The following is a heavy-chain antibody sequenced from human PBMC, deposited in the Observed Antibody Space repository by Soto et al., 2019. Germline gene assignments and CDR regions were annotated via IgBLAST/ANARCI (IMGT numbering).Heavy chain of an antibody. D-gene: IGHD1-26*01. CDR1: GGSLISADHY. Sequence: PSETLSLTCTVSGGSLISADHYWTWIRQHPGEGLEWLGYIYYTGSTFYRPSLKSRLTMSIDTSKNQFSLKLSSVTAADTAAYFCARGIVAAASRGGFFDPWGQGAQVTVPQ. J-gene: IGHJ5*02. CDR3: ARGIVAAASRGGFFDP. CDR2: IYYTGST. V-gene: IGHV4-31*03.